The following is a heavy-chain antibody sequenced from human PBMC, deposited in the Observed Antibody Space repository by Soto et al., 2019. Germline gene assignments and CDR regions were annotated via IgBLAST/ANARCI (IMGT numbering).Heavy chain of an antibody. CDR1: GGSVSNISDY. CDR2: IYYSGSA. Sequence: SETLSLTCTVSGGSVSNISDYWSWVRQPPGKGLEWIGYIYYSGSADYHPSHGSRVTISLDTSKNQFSLKLRSVTTADTAVYYCARGVGFGYYYYHMDLWGQGTTVTVYS. D-gene: IGHD3-10*01. J-gene: IGHJ6*02. CDR3: ARGVGFGYYYYHMDL. V-gene: IGHV4-61*01.